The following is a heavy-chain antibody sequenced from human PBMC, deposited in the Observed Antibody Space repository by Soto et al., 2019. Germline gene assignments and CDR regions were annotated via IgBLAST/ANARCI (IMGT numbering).Heavy chain of an antibody. CDR3: ARGWGGIATAGSRLDF. V-gene: IGHV1-3*01. CDR2: INAGNGNT. Sequence: QVQLVQSGAEVKKPGASVKVSCKTSGYSFTNYATHWVRQAPGQRLEWMGWINAGNGNTKYSQKFQGRVTITRDTSANTAYMDRSSLTFEDTAVYYCARGWGGIATAGSRLDFWGQGALVTVSS. D-gene: IGHD6-13*01. J-gene: IGHJ4*02. CDR1: GYSFTNYA.